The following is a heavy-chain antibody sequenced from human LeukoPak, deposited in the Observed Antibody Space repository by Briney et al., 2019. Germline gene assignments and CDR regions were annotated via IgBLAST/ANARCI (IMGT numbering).Heavy chain of an antibody. J-gene: IGHJ4*02. Sequence: GASVKVSCKASGYTFTSYYMHWVRPAPGQGLEWMGRIIPILGIANYAQKFQGRVTITADKSTSTAYMELSSLRSEDTAVYYCARGGGSSWYYFDYWGQGTLVTVSS. CDR2: IIPILGIA. CDR1: GYTFTSYY. D-gene: IGHD6-13*01. CDR3: ARGGGSSWYYFDY. V-gene: IGHV1-69*04.